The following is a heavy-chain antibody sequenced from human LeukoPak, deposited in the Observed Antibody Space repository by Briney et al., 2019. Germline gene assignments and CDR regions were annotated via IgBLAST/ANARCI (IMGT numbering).Heavy chain of an antibody. CDR3: ARDDYGDCGD. CDR1: GFTFSSYG. CDR2: ISSSSSTI. V-gene: IGHV3-48*01. J-gene: IGHJ4*02. D-gene: IGHD4-17*01. Sequence: GGSLRLSCAASGFTFSSYGMNWVRQAPGKGLEWVSYISSSSSTIYYADSVKGRFTIFRDNAKNSLYLQMNSLRAEDTAVYYCARDDYGDCGDWGQGTLVTVSS.